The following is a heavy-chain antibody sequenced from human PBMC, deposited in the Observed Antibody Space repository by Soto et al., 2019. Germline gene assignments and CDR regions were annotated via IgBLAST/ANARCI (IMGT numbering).Heavy chain of an antibody. CDR1: GFTFSSYG. V-gene: IGHV3-33*01. CDR2: IWYDGSNK. CDR3: ARGALLRSNYDFWRGYPGWFDP. D-gene: IGHD3-3*01. Sequence: GGSLRLSCAASGFTFSSYGMHWVRQAPGKGLEWVAVIWYDGSNKYYADSVKGRFTISRDNSKNTLYLQMNSLRAEDTAVYYCARGALLRSNYDFWRGYPGWFDPWGQGTLVTVSS. J-gene: IGHJ5*02.